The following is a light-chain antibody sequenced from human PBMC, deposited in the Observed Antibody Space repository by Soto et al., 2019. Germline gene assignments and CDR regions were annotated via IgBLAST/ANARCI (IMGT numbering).Light chain of an antibody. V-gene: IGKV3-11*01. Sequence: EIVLTQSPATLSLSPGERATLSCRASQSVGIYLAWYQQKPGQPPRLLIYDASNRATGIPARFSGTGSGTEFGLTISSLEPEDSAVYYCQQRNNWVTFGGGTKWIS. J-gene: IGKJ4*01. CDR3: QQRNNWVT. CDR1: QSVGIY. CDR2: DAS.